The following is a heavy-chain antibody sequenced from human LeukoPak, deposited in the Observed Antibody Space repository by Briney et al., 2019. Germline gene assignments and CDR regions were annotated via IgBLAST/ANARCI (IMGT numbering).Heavy chain of an antibody. J-gene: IGHJ4*02. V-gene: IGHV4-34*01. CDR1: GGSFSGYY. D-gene: IGHD3-22*01. CDR2: INHSGST. CDR3: ARAPIESPYDSSGYYYYFDY. Sequence: SETLSLTCAVYGGSFSGYYWSWIRQPPGKGLEWIGEINHSGSTNYNPSLKSRVTISVDTSKNQFSLKLSSVTAADTAVYYCARAPIESPYDSSGYYYYFDYWGQGTLVTVSS.